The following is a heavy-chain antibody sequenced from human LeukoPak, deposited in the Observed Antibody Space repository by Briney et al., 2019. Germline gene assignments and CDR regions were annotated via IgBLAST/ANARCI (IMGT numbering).Heavy chain of an antibody. D-gene: IGHD6-13*01. CDR3: ARAKMPGIQTAGRVNYFDS. CDR1: EFTFSSYD. Sequence: TGGSLRLSCAASEFTFSSYDMHWVRQATGKGLEWVSTIDTAGNAWYPDSVKGRFTISRENAKNSLNLQKNSLRVGDTAVYYCARAKMPGIQTAGRVNYFDSWGQGTLVTVSA. J-gene: IGHJ4*02. V-gene: IGHV3-13*01. CDR2: IDTAGNA.